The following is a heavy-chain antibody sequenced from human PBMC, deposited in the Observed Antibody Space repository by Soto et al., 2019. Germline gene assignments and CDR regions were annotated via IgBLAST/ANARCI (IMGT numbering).Heavy chain of an antibody. Sequence: QITLKESGPTLVKPTQTLTLTCTFSGFSLNTGGLGVGWIRQPPGKALEWLALIYWDGDTRYSPSPKSRLSITNDTSHIQVVLTMPNMDPRATATYSCVQSRWGGDWLRSYSPHYYYGLDVWGQGTTVTVSS. CDR2: IYWDGDT. D-gene: IGHD2-21*02. CDR3: VQSRWGGDWLRSYSPHYYYGLDV. V-gene: IGHV2-5*02. CDR1: GFSLNTGGLG. J-gene: IGHJ6*02.